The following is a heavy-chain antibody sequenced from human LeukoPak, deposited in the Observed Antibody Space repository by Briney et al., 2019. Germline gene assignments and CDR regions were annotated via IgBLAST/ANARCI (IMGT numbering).Heavy chain of an antibody. CDR3: ARVWRYSGSYSRRIDYFDY. CDR2: IYHSGST. V-gene: IGHV4-38-2*02. CDR1: GYSIGSGYY. Sequence: SETLSLTCTVSGYSIGSGYYWGWIRQPPGKGLEWIGSIYHSGSTYYNPSLKSRVTISVDTSKNQFSLKLSSVTAADTAVYYCARVWRYSGSYSRRIDYFDYWGQGTLVTVSS. J-gene: IGHJ4*02. D-gene: IGHD1-26*01.